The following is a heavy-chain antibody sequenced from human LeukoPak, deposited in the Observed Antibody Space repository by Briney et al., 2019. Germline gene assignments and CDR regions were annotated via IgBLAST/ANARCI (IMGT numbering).Heavy chain of an antibody. D-gene: IGHD6-6*01. CDR2: ISSDGSST. J-gene: IGHJ4*02. V-gene: IGHV3-74*03. CDR1: GFTFSNHW. Sequence: GGSLRLSCAASGFTFSNHWMHWVRQTPGKGLVWVSRISSDGSSTTYADSVKGRFTISRDNAKNTLYLQMNNLRAEDTAMYYCAGDQRVTGRPDIDYWGQGTLVIVSS. CDR3: AGDQRVTGRPDIDY.